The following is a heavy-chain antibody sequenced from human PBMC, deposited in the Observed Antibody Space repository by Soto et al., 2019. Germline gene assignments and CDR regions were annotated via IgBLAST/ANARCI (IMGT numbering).Heavy chain of an antibody. CDR1: GKSLSGYY. D-gene: IGHD1-26*01. CDR3: ARHHVRGRTIAGAAEF. V-gene: IGHV4-34*01. Sequence: QVQLQQWGAGLLKPSETLSLTCAVYGKSLSGYYWSWIRQPPGKALGWIGEINHSGNTTYNPSLKSRVTISVDTSKNQLFLNLSSVTAADTAMYFCARHHVRGRTIAGAAEFWGQGTLVTVSS. CDR2: INHSGNT. J-gene: IGHJ4*02.